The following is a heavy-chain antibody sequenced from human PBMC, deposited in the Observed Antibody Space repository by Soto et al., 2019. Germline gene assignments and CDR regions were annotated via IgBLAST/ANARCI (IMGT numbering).Heavy chain of an antibody. D-gene: IGHD5-18*01. CDR1: GGTFSSYA. CDR2: IIPIFGTA. CDR3: ARERARGYSYGATRYYFDY. V-gene: IGHV1-69*06. J-gene: IGHJ4*02. Sequence: SVKVSCKASGGTFSSYAISWVRQAPGQGLEWMGGIIPIFGTANYAQKFQGRVTITADKSTSTAYMELSSLRSEDTAVYYCARERARGYSYGATRYYFDYWGQGTLVTVSS.